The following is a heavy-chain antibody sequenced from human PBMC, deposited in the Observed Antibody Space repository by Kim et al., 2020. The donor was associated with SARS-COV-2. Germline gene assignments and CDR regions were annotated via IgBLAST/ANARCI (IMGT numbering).Heavy chain of an antibody. V-gene: IGHV1-18*01. CDR3: AREGGPGAAAGTDY. D-gene: IGHD6-13*01. J-gene: IGHJ4*02. Sequence: AQKLQGRVTMTTDTSTSTAYMELRSLRSDDTAVYYCAREGGPGAAAGTDYWGQGTLVTVSS.